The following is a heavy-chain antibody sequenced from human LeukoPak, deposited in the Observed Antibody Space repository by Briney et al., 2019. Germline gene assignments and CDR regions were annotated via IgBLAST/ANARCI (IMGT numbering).Heavy chain of an antibody. D-gene: IGHD6-13*01. CDR1: GGSISSSSYY. J-gene: IGHJ4*02. V-gene: IGHV4-39*07. CDR2: IYYSGST. CDR3: ARVYPGYSSSCFDY. Sequence: PSETLSLTCTVSGGSISSSSYYWGWIRQPPGKGLEWIGSIYYSGSTYYNPSLKSRVTISVDTSKNQFSLKLSSVTAADTAVYYCARVYPGYSSSCFDYWGQGTLVTVSS.